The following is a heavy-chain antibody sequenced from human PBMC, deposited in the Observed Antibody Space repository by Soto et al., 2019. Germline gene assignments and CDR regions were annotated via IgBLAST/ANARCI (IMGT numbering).Heavy chain of an antibody. CDR3: VRDDVGVGIDY. V-gene: IGHV3-74*03. Sequence: EVQLVESGGGLVQPGGSLRLSCAASGFTFSSYWIHWVRQVPGKGLVWVSHIDSDGNSTTYADSVKGRFTISRDNAKNTVYLQMNSLSAEDTAVYYCVRDDVGVGIDYWGLGTLVTVSS. D-gene: IGHD1-26*01. J-gene: IGHJ4*02. CDR2: IDSDGNST. CDR1: GFTFSSYW.